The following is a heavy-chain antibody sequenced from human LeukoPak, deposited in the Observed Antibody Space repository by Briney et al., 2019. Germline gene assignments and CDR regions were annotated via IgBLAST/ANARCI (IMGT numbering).Heavy chain of an antibody. V-gene: IGHV4-4*07. D-gene: IGHD6-13*01. Sequence: PSETLSLTCTVPGGSISSYYWSWIRQPAGKGLEWIGRIYTSGSTNYNPSLKSRVTMSVDTSKNQFSLKLSSVTAADTAVYYCARDYGSSSHYGMDVWGQGTTVTVSS. CDR2: IYTSGST. J-gene: IGHJ6*02. CDR1: GGSISSYY. CDR3: ARDYGSSSHYGMDV.